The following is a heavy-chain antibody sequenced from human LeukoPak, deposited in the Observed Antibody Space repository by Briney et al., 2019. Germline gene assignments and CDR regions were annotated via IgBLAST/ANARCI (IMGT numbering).Heavy chain of an antibody. CDR3: ARGVTPYYFDY. D-gene: IGHD5-18*01. CDR1: GGTFSSYA. J-gene: IGHJ4*02. V-gene: IGHV1-69*13. Sequence: ASVKVSCKASGGTFSSYAISWVRQAPGQGLEWMGGIIPILGTANYAQKFQGRVTITADESTSTAYMELSSLRSEDTAVYYCARGVTPYYFDYWGQGTLVTVSS. CDR2: IIPILGTA.